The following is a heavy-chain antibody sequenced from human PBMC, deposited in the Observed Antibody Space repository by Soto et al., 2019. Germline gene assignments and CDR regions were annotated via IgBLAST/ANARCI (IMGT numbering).Heavy chain of an antibody. CDR2: ISNSVIT. V-gene: IGHV4-61*01. Sequence: QVLMHESGPGLVKPSETLSLTCTVSGASVSSGNQYWSWIRQPPGKRLEWIGFISNSVITNYSPSSKSRVSISADTSRTQFSLKVSAVTAADTAVYYCTRGWDANSWGQGALVTVSS. D-gene: IGHD6-19*01. CDR3: TRGWDANS. J-gene: IGHJ4*02. CDR1: GASVSSGNQY.